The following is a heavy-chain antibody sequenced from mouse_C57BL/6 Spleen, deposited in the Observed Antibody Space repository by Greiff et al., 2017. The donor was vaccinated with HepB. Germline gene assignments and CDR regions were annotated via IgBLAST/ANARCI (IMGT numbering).Heavy chain of an antibody. CDR2: IWSGGST. CDR3: ARGKNYGSSYVQYYYAMDY. CDR1: GFSLTSYG. J-gene: IGHJ4*01. Sequence: QVQLQQSGPGLVQPSQSLSITCTVSGFSLTSYGVHWVRQSPGKGLEWLGVIWSGGSTDYNAAFISRLSISKDNSKSQVFFKMNSLQADDTAIYYCARGKNYGSSYVQYYYAMDYWGQGTSVTVSS. D-gene: IGHD1-1*01. V-gene: IGHV2-2*01.